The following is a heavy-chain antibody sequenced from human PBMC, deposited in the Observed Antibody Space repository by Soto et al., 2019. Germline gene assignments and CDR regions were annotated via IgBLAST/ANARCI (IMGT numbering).Heavy chain of an antibody. J-gene: IGHJ4*02. Sequence: EVQLVESGGGLVQPGGSLRLSCEGSGFSFRSYWMHWVRQAPGKGLVWVARISFDGNSSNYADSVKGRFTITRDNARNTVYLQMNSLRAEDTAVYFCVREPWGFSATWYDYWGQGTLVTVSS. CDR3: VREPWGFSATWYDY. D-gene: IGHD6-13*01. CDR2: ISFDGNSS. V-gene: IGHV3-74*01. CDR1: GFSFRSYW.